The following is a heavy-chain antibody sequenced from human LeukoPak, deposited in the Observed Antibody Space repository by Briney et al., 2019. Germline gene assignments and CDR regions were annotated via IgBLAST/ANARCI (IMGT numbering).Heavy chain of an antibody. D-gene: IGHD6-13*01. CDR3: ARYSDNWFDP. V-gene: IGHV4-59*01. Sequence: SETLSLTCTVSGGSISSYYWSWIRQSPGKGLEWIGYIYYSESTNYNPSLKSRVTISVDTPKNQISLKLTSVTAADTAVYYCARYSDNWFDPWGQGTLVTVSS. CDR2: IYYSEST. J-gene: IGHJ5*02. CDR1: GGSISSYY.